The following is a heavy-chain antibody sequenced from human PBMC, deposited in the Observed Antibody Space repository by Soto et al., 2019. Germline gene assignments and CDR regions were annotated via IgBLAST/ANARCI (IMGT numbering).Heavy chain of an antibody. Sequence: DLEQSGPEVKKSGESLRISCQASGYRFTSRWINWLRQMPGKGLEWMGRIDPNDSQSRYSPSFQGHVTLSVDQASATAFLEWSSLTAPDTAIYYCAVSQIFGVVDAFDLWGQGTLVIVS. CDR3: AVSQIFGVVDAFDL. D-gene: IGHD3-3*01. CDR1: GYRFTSRW. CDR2: IDPNDSQS. J-gene: IGHJ3*01. V-gene: IGHV5-10-1*03.